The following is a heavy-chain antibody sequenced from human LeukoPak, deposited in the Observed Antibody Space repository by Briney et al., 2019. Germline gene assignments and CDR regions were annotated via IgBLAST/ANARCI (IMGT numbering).Heavy chain of an antibody. J-gene: IGHJ4*02. D-gene: IGHD6-19*01. CDR1: GGSIETYY. V-gene: IGHV4-59*08. CDR3: ARQGYSGSSTFDY. CDR2: IYHTGTT. Sequence: PSETLSLTCIVSGGSIETYYWSWIRQPPGKGLEWIGNIYHTGTTNYKSSLKSRVTMSVDTSKNQISLRLSSVTAADTAVYYCARQGYSGSSTFDYWGQGTLVTVSS.